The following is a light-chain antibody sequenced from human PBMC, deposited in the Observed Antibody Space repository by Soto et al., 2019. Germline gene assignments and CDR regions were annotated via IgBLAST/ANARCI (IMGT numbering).Light chain of an antibody. Sequence: DIQMTQSPSYLSASVGDRVTITCRASQSISSYLNWYQQKPGKAPKLLIYAASSWQSGVPSRFSGSGSGTDFTLTISSLQPEDFATYYCQQSYSTPYTFGQGTKLEIK. J-gene: IGKJ2*01. CDR2: AAS. V-gene: IGKV1-39*01. CDR3: QQSYSTPYT. CDR1: QSISSY.